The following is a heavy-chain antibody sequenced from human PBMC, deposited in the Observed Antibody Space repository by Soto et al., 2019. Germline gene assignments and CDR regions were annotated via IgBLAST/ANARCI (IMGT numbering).Heavy chain of an antibody. J-gene: IGHJ4*02. D-gene: IGHD6-19*01. CDR2: INHSGST. CDR1: GGSFSGYY. Sequence: SETLSLTCAVYGGSFSGYYWSWIRQPPGKGLEWIGEINHSGSTNYNPSLKSRVTISVDTSKNQFSLKLSSVTAADTAVYYCEGGGGEVVGIYAFGGKGTLVTVSS. CDR3: EGGGGEVVGIYAF. V-gene: IGHV4-34*01.